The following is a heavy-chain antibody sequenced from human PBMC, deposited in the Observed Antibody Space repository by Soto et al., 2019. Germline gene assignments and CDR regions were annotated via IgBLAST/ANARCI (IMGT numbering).Heavy chain of an antibody. D-gene: IGHD3-16*01. Sequence: QVQLVQSGAEVKKPGASVKVSCKASGYTFSRSGIRWVRQAPGQGLEWMGWINGYNGNTNYTQKMQGRITMTTDTPTSTAYMELRSLRSDDTAVYYCARMGDVPYYYYGMDVWGQGTTVIVSS. V-gene: IGHV1-18*01. CDR3: ARMGDVPYYYYGMDV. CDR1: GYTFSRSG. J-gene: IGHJ6*02. CDR2: INGYNGNT.